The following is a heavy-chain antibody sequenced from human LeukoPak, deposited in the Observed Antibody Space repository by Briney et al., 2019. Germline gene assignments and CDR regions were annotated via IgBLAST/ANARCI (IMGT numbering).Heavy chain of an antibody. CDR3: ARLVTGSNPADF. V-gene: IGHV1-46*01. CDR2: ISPSGDSP. CDR1: GFTLTQYY. Sequence: GASVKVSCKASGFTLTQYYLHWVRQAPGQGLEFVGMISPSGDSPNYAQKFQGRVTMTRDMSTTTVYMELSNLRSEDTPVYFCARLVTGSNPADFWGQGTLVTVSS. J-gene: IGHJ4*02. D-gene: IGHD1-26*01.